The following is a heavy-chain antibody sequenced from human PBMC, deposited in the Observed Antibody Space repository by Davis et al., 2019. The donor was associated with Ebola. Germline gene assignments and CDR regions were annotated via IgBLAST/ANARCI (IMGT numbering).Heavy chain of an antibody. CDR3: TRETDAFDI. CDR2: ISYNGRDT. V-gene: IGHV3-30*04. Sequence: PGGSLRLSCAASGFTFSAYAMHWVRQAPGKGLEWINFISYNGRDTFYAESVKGRFTISRDNSKNILYLQMSSLRIEDTATYYCTRETDAFDIWGQGTMVTVSS. J-gene: IGHJ3*02. CDR1: GFTFSAYA.